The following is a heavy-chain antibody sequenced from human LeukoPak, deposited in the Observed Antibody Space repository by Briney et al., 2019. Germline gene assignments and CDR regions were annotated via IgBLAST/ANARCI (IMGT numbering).Heavy chain of an antibody. CDR2: IIPIFGTA. Sequence: SVTVSCKASGGTFSSYAISWVRQAPGQGLEWMGGIIPIFGTANYAQKFQGRVTITADESTSTAYMELSSLRSEDTAVYYCARGRWNNYYDSSGSDAFDIWGQGTMVTVSS. D-gene: IGHD3-22*01. CDR3: ARGRWNNYYDSSGSDAFDI. V-gene: IGHV1-69*13. CDR1: GGTFSSYA. J-gene: IGHJ3*02.